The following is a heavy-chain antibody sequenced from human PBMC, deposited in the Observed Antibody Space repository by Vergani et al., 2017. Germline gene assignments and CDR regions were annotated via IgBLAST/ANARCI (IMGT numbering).Heavy chain of an antibody. J-gene: IGHJ5*02. CDR1: GFPSAGYA. V-gene: IGHV3-9*02. CDR2: ISWNSNSI. Sequence: EVQLEESGGGLVLPGRSLRLSCVASGFPSAGYAMHWVRQASGKGLEWVSGISWNSNSIGYADSVKGRFTIPRDNAKNSLYLQMNSLRAEDTALYYCAKDLGTSSGGGWFDPWGQGTLVTVSS. D-gene: IGHD6-6*01. CDR3: AKDLGTSSGGGWFDP.